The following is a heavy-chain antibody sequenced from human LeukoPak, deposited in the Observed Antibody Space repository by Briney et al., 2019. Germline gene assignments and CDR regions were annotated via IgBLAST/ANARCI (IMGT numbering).Heavy chain of an antibody. D-gene: IGHD3-10*01. CDR3: ARAGWIITSGIDY. V-gene: IGHV4-59*08. CDR1: GGSISSYY. Sequence: SETLSLTCTVSGGSISSYYWALIRQPPGKGLEWIGTVYHTGSTYYNPSLDSRVTISVDTSKNEFSLNLKSVTAADTAVYYCARAGWIITSGIDYWGQGALVTVSS. CDR2: VYHTGST. J-gene: IGHJ4*02.